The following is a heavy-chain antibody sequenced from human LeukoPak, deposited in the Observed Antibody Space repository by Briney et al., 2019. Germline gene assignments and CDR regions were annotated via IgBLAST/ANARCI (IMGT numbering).Heavy chain of an antibody. D-gene: IGHD3-10*01. J-gene: IGHJ4*02. CDR3: ARGRGYGSGSPYGY. CDR2: IYHSGST. V-gene: IGHV4-38-2*02. Sequence: PSETLSLTCTVSGYSISSGYYWGWIRQPPGKGLEWIGSIYHSGSTYYNPSLKSRVTISVDTSKNQFSLKLSSVTAADTAVYYCARGRGYGSGSPYGYWGQGTLVTVSS. CDR1: GYSISSGYY.